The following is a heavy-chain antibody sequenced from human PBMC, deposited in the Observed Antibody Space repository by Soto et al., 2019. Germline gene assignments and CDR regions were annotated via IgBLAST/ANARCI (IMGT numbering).Heavy chain of an antibody. Sequence: QLQLQESGPGLVKPSETLSLTCTVSGGSIRSSSYFWGWIRQPPGKGLEWIGSIYYRGSTYYNPSQKSRVTVSVDTSKNQSSLKLSSVTAADTAVYYCARHPSDFWFDPWGQGTLVTVSS. CDR3: ARHPSDFWFDP. D-gene: IGHD2-21*02. CDR1: GGSIRSSSYF. J-gene: IGHJ5*02. CDR2: IYYRGST. V-gene: IGHV4-39*01.